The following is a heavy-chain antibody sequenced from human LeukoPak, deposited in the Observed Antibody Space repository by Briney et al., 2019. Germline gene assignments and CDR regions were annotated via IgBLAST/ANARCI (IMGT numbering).Heavy chain of an antibody. CDR3: ARVGLIAVAGGLSQQVVDY. D-gene: IGHD6-19*01. Sequence: SETLSLTCVVSGGSISSSNWWSWVRQPPEKGLEWIGEIYHSGSTNYNPSLKSRVTISVDKSKNQFSLKLSSVTAADTAVYYCARVGLIAVAGGLSQQVVDYWGQGTLVTVSS. J-gene: IGHJ4*02. CDR1: GGSISSSNW. CDR2: IYHSGST. V-gene: IGHV4-4*02.